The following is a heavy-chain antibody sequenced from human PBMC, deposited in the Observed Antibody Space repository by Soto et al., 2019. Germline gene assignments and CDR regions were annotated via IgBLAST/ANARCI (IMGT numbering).Heavy chain of an antibody. CDR2: IYYSGST. CDR3: ARTVWGGYYGMDV. CDR1: GGSISSGDYY. V-gene: IGHV4-30-4*01. D-gene: IGHD2-8*01. Sequence: QVQLQESGPGLVKPSQTLSLTCTVSGGSISSGDYYWSWIRQPPGKGLEWIGYIYYSGSTYYNPYLSSRVTITVDTSKTQCSLKLSSVTAVDTAVYYCARTVWGGYYGMDVWGQGTTVTVSS. J-gene: IGHJ6*02.